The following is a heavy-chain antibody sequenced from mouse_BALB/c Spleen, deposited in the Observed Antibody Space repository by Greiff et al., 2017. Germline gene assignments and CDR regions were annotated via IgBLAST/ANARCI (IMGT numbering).Heavy chain of an antibody. CDR1: GYSITSDYA. Sequence: EVKLVESGPGLVKPSRSLSLTCTVTGYSITSDYAWNWIRQFPGNKLEWMGYISYSGSTSYNPSLKSRISITRDTSKNQFFLQLNSVTTEDTATYYCARGLPPAYWGQGTLVTVSA. V-gene: IGHV3-2*02. J-gene: IGHJ3*01. CDR2: ISYSGST. D-gene: IGHD3-1*01. CDR3: ARGLPPAY.